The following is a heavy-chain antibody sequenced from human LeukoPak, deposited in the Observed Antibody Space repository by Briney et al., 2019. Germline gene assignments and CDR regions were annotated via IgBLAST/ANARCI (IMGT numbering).Heavy chain of an antibody. D-gene: IGHD4-17*01. CDR1: GLTAVNTY. Sequence: AGGPWGLSLLAPGLTAVNTYISWFGKLPGRGLEWVSLIYGGGTTYYADSVKGRFTISSDSSKNTVYLQMNSLRAEDTAVYYCARGPNYGDYGGQWGQGTLVTVSS. CDR2: IYGGGTT. CDR3: ARGPNYGDYGGQ. J-gene: IGHJ4*02. V-gene: IGHV3-53*01.